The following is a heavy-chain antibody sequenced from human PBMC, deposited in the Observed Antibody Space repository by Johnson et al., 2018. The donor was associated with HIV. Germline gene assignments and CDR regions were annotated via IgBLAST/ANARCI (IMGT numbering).Heavy chain of an antibody. V-gene: IGHV3-7*01. D-gene: IGHD3-22*01. Sequence: VQLVESGGGLVQPGGSLRLSCAASGFTFSSYWMSWVRQAPGKGLEWVANIKQDGSEKYYVDSVKGRFTISRDSAKNSLYLQMNSLRAEDTAVYYCAREAGYYDSSGYSDAFDIWGQGTMVTVSS. CDR3: AREAGYYDSSGYSDAFDI. J-gene: IGHJ3*02. CDR1: GFTFSSYW. CDR2: IKQDGSEK.